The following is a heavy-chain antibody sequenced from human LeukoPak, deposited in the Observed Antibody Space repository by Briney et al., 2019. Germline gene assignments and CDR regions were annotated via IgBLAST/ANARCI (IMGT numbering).Heavy chain of an antibody. CDR2: IYYSGST. J-gene: IGHJ3*02. Sequence: SSETLSLTCTVSGGSISSYYWSWIRQPPGKGLEWIGYIYYSGSTNYNPSLKSRVTISVDTSKNQFSLKLSSVTAADTAVYYCARSFPPHYYDRDAFDIWGQGTMVTVSS. V-gene: IGHV4-59*01. D-gene: IGHD3-22*01. CDR3: ARSFPPHYYDRDAFDI. CDR1: GGSISSYY.